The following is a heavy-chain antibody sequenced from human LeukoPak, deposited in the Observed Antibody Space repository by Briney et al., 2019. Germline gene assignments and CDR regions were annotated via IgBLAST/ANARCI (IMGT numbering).Heavy chain of an antibody. Sequence: GGSLRLSCAASGFTFDDYAMHWVRQAPGKGLEWVSGISWNSGSIGYADSVKGRFTISRDNAKNSLYLQMNSLRAEDTALFYCAKDAVNSYDILTGYYVDYWGQGTLVTVSS. CDR2: ISWNSGSI. CDR3: AKDAVNSYDILTGYYVDY. CDR1: GFTFDDYA. V-gene: IGHV3-9*01. D-gene: IGHD3-9*01. J-gene: IGHJ4*02.